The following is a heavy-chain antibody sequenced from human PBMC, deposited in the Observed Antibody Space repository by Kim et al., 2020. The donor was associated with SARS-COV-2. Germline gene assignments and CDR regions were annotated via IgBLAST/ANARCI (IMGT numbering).Heavy chain of an antibody. CDR1: GFTFSNYA. D-gene: IGHD6-25*01. CDR2: ISNSGDST. J-gene: IGHJ4*02. V-gene: IGHV3-23*01. CDR3: AKLLSPAANYYFDS. Sequence: GGSLRLSCVVSGFTFSNYAMTWVRQAPGKGLEWVSVISNSGDSTYYADSVKGRLTISRDNSKNTLYLQMNSLRAEDSAVYYCAKLLSPAANYYFDSWGQG.